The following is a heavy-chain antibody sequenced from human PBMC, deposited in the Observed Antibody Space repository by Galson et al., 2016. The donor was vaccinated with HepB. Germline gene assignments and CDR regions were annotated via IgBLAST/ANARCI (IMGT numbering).Heavy chain of an antibody. CDR3: VRGRIAVAGTGGYYFDH. J-gene: IGHJ4*02. V-gene: IGHV3-49*04. CDR2: ISRKAFGGTT. CDR1: GFAFSDYV. Sequence: SLRLSCAASGFAFSDYVMGWVRQAPGKGLEWLGFISRKAFGGTTPYAASVKGRFTIQRDDSKPTAFLQMNSLKTEDTAVYYCVRGRIAVAGTGGYYFDHWGQGTLVPVSS. D-gene: IGHD6-19*01.